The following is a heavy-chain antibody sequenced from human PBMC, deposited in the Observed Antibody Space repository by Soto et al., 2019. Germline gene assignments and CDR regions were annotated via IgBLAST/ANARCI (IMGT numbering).Heavy chain of an antibody. Sequence: QVQLVQSGAEVKKPGSSVKVSCKASGGTLSSYAISWVRQAPGQGLEWMGGIIPIFGTANYAQKFQGRVTITADESTSTAYMELSSLRSEDTAVYYCARGSGVGATFYYYYGMDVWGQGTTVTVSS. D-gene: IGHD1-26*01. CDR2: IIPIFGTA. V-gene: IGHV1-69*01. CDR1: GGTLSSYA. J-gene: IGHJ6*02. CDR3: ARGSGVGATFYYYYGMDV.